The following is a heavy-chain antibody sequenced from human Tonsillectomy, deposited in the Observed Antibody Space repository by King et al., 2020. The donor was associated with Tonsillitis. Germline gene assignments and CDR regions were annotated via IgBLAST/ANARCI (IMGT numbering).Heavy chain of an antibody. V-gene: IGHV4-59*01. CDR1: GGSISSYY. CDR3: ARGRCSGGICYSDY. J-gene: IGHJ4*02. D-gene: IGHD2-15*01. CDR2: IYYSGST. Sequence: VQLQESGPGLVKPSETLYLTCTVSGGSISSYYWNWIRQPPGKGLKWIGYIYYSGSTNYNPSLKSRVTISVDTSKNQFSLKVSFVTAADTAVYYCARGRCSGGICYSDYWGQGTLVTVSS.